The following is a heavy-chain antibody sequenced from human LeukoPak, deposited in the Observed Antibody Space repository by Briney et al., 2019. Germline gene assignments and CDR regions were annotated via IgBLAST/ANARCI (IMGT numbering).Heavy chain of an antibody. V-gene: IGHV1-8*01. J-gene: IGHJ5*02. CDR3: ARGLGYCSGGSCSYWFDP. Sequence: ASVKVSCKASGGTFSRYTISWVRQAPGQGLEWMGWMNPNTGNTGYAQKFQGRVTMTRNTSISTAYMELSSLRSEDTAVYYCARGLGYCSGGSCSYWFDPWGQGTLVTVSS. D-gene: IGHD2-15*01. CDR2: MNPNTGNT. CDR1: GGTFSRYT.